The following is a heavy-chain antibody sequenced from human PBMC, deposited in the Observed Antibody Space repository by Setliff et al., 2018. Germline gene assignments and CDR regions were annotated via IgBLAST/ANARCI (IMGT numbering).Heavy chain of an antibody. V-gene: IGHV1-18*01. CDR2: ISAYNGYI. Sequence: SVKVSCKASGYAFGSSGISWVRQAPGQGLEWMGWISAYNGYIVYAQKFQGRVTMTTDTSTTTAYMEVRSLRSDDTAVYYCARDRKEIVVKPPAASLDYWGQGTQVTVS. D-gene: IGHD2-2*01. J-gene: IGHJ4*02. CDR3: ARDRKEIVVKPPAASLDY. CDR1: GYAFGSSG.